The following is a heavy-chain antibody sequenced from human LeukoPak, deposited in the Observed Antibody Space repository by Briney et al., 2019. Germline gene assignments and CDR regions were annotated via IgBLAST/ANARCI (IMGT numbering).Heavy chain of an antibody. D-gene: IGHD3-22*01. V-gene: IGHV4-39*01. CDR1: GGSISSSSYY. CDR2: IYYSGST. CDR3: ARQYDSSGYLLDY. J-gene: IGHJ4*02. Sequence: SETLSLTCTVSGGSISSSSYYWGWIRQPPGKGLEWIGSIYYSGSTYYNPSLKSRVTISVDTSKNQFSLKLSSVAAADTAVYYCARQYDSSGYLLDYWGQGTLVTVSS.